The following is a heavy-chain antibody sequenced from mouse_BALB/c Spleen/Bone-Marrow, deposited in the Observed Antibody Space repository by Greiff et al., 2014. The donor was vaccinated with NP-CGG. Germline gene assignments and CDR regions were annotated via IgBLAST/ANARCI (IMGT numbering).Heavy chain of an antibody. CDR3: TRSLRRYFDY. D-gene: IGHD1-2*01. V-gene: IGHV1-9*01. CDR2: ILPGTGNT. J-gene: IGHJ2*01. CDR1: GYTFSHYW. Sequence: VMLVESGAELMKPGASVKISCKATGYTFSHYWIEWVKQRPGHGLEWIGEILPGTGNTKYNEKFKGKATITADTSSSTAYMQLSSLTSEDSAVYYCTRSLRRYFDYWGQGTTLTVSS.